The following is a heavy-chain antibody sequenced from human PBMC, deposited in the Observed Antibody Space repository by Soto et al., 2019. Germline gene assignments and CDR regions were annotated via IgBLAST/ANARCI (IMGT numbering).Heavy chain of an antibody. D-gene: IGHD6-13*01. Sequence: SETLSLTCTVSGGSIGTYYWSWIRQPPGKGLEWIGYIYYSGNTGYNPSLRSRLPISLDTPKNQFYLKLSSVTAADTAVYYCARPIAAAGSGWFDPWGQETLFTVSS. V-gene: IGHV4-59*08. J-gene: IGHJ5*02. CDR3: ARPIAAAGSGWFDP. CDR1: GGSIGTYY. CDR2: IYYSGNT.